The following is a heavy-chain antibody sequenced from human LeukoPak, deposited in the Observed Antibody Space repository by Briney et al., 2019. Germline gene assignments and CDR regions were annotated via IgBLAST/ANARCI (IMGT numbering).Heavy chain of an antibody. CDR2: INPNSGGT. V-gene: IGHV1-2*02. D-gene: IGHD2-2*01. CDR1: GYTFIGYY. CDR3: ARDWARDIVVVPYH. Sequence: ASVKVSCKASGYTFIGYYMHWVRQAPGQGLEWMGWINPNSGGTNYAQKFQGRVTMTRDTSISTAYMELSRLKSDDTALYYCARDWARDIVVVPYHWGQGTMVTVSS. J-gene: IGHJ3*01.